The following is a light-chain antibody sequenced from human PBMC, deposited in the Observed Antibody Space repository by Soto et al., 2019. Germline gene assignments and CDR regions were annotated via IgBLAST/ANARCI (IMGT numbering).Light chain of an antibody. CDR2: EVS. V-gene: IGLV2-14*01. Sequence: ALTQPASVSGSPGQSITISCTGTSGDVGGYNYVCWYQQRPGKAPKLMIYEVSNRPSGVSRRFSGSKSGNTASLTISGLQTEDEADYYCSSYTGGSTLYVFGTGTKVTVL. CDR3: SSYTGGSTLYV. J-gene: IGLJ1*01. CDR1: SGDVGGYNY.